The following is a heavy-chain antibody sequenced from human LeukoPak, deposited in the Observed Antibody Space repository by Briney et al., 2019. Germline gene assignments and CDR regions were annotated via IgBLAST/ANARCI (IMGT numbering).Heavy chain of an antibody. D-gene: IGHD3-22*01. CDR2: IAASGGNT. Sequence: GGSLRLSCAASGFTVSSNYMSWVRQAPGKGLEWDSAIAASGGNTYYADSVKGRFTISRDNSKNTLYLQVNSLRAEDTALYYCARDSVGYDSSGTRRRLYYFDYWGQGTLVTVSS. V-gene: IGHV3-53*01. CDR3: ARDSVGYDSSGTRRRLYYFDY. J-gene: IGHJ4*02. CDR1: GFTVSSNY.